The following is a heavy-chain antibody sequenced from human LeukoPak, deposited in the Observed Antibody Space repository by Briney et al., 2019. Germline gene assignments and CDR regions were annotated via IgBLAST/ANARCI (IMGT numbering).Heavy chain of an antibody. Sequence: SETLSLTCDVPGGSISRTNWWSWVRQSPGQGLEWIGEISLSGRTNYNPSLQSRVTMSLDESKNQLSLDLASVTAADTAVYYCSRESGAFSPFGYWGQGTLVTVHS. CDR2: ISLSGRT. CDR3: SRESGAFSPFGY. J-gene: IGHJ4*02. CDR1: GGSISRTNW. V-gene: IGHV4-4*02. D-gene: IGHD1-26*01.